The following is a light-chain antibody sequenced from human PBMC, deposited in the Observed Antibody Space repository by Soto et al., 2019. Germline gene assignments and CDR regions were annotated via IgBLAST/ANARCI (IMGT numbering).Light chain of an antibody. CDR1: QSINSRY. V-gene: IGKV3-20*01. Sequence: EIVLTQSPGTLSLSPGERATLSCRASQSINSRYLAWYQQKPGQAPRLLIYGASIRATGIPDRFSGSGSGTDFTLTISSLEPEDFAVYYCQQFGSSPGFTFGPGTKVDIK. CDR3: QQFGSSPGFT. J-gene: IGKJ3*01. CDR2: GAS.